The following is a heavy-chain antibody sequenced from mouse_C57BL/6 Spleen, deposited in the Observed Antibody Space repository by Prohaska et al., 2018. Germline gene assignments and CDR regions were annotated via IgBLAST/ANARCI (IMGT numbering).Heavy chain of an antibody. D-gene: IGHD2-4*01. J-gene: IGHJ2*01. CDR3: ARWNDYDDY. CDR2: INPSTGGT. V-gene: IGHV1-42*01. CDR1: GYSFTGYY. Sequence: GYSFTGYYMNWVKKSPEKSLEWIGEINPSTGGTTYNQKFKAKATLTVDKSSSTAYMQLKSLTSEDSAVYYCARWNDYDDYWGQGTTLTVSS.